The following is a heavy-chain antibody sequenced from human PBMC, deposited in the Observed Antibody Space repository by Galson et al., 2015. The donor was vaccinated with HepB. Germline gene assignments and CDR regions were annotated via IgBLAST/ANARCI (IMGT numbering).Heavy chain of an antibody. V-gene: IGHV3-33*03. CDR2: IWYDGINK. J-gene: IGHJ4*02. Sequence: SLRLSCAASGLTVSRYGMHWVRQAPGKGLEWVAVIWYDGINKYYADSVKGRFTISRDNSKNTVYLQMNSLRADDTAVYYCAGASGSYIDYWGQGTLVTVSS. CDR1: GLTVSRYG. CDR3: AGASGSYIDY. D-gene: IGHD3-10*01.